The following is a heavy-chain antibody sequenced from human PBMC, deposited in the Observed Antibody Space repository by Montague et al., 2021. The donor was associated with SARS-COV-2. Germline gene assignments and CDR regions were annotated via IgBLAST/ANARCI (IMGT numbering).Heavy chain of an antibody. CDR2: IGWDDDK. CDR3: ARSYGTTVETRACDN. D-gene: IGHD4-23*01. Sequence: PALVKPTQTLTLTCTFSGFSLSTSGMCVSWIRQPPGKALEWLTLIGWDDDKYYSTSLKTRLTISKDTSKNQVVLTMTNTDPVDTATYYCARSYGTTVETRACDNGGKGTRVTGSA. V-gene: IGHV2-70*01. CDR1: GFSLSTSGMC. J-gene: IGHJ4*02.